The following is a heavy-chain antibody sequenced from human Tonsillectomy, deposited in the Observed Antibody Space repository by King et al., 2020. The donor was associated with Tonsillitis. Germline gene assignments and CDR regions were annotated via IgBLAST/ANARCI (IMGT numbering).Heavy chain of an antibody. J-gene: IGHJ6*02. CDR1: GGSISSGDYY. D-gene: IGHD3-22*01. V-gene: IGHV4-30-4*01. CDR2: IYYSGST. CDR3: AGAFGDISGYYYVCYYYGLDV. Sequence: QLQESGPGLVKPSQTLSLTCTVSGGSISSGDYYWSWIRQPPGKGLEWIGYIYYSGSTYYNPSLKCRVNISVDTSKNQFSLRLSSVTAADTAVYYCAGAFGDISGYYYVCYYYGLDVWGQGTTVTVSS.